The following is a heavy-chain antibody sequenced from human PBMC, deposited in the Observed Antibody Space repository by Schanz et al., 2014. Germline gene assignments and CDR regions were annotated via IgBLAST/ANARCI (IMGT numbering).Heavy chain of an antibody. D-gene: IGHD4-17*01. CDR1: GFTLSSYA. Sequence: QVQLVESGADVVQPGRSLRLSCAAYGFTLSSYAMHWVRQAPGKGLEWVALISNDGSNKYYADSVKGRFTISRDNSKNTLYLQMNALRAEDTGVYYSARARFDYGEGDSWGQGTLVTVSS. CDR2: ISNDGSNK. V-gene: IGHV3-30-3*01. CDR3: ARARFDYGEGDS. J-gene: IGHJ1*01.